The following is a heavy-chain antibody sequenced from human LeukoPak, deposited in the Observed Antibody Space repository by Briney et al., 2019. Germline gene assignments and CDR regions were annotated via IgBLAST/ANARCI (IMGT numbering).Heavy chain of an antibody. V-gene: IGHV1-69*05. CDR3: ARDDCSGGSCYFEY. D-gene: IGHD2-15*01. CDR1: GGTFSSYA. Sequence: ASVKVSCKASGGTFSSYAISWVRQAPGQGLEWMGGIIPIFGTANYAQNFQGRVTITTDESTSTAYMELSSLRSEDTAVYYCARDDCSGGSCYFEYWGQGTLVTVSS. J-gene: IGHJ4*02. CDR2: IIPIFGTA.